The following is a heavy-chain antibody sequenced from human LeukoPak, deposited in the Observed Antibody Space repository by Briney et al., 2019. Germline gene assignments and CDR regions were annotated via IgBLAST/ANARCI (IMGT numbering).Heavy chain of an antibody. D-gene: IGHD5-18*01. J-gene: IGHJ6*03. CDR1: GYTFTSYA. CDR2: INTNTGNP. Sequence: GASVKVSCKASGYTFTSYAMNWVRQAPGQGLEWMGWINTNTGNPTYAQGFTGRFVFSLDTSVSTAYLQISSLKAEDTAVYYCAVTVDTAMDHYYYYYYMDVWGKGTTVTVSS. CDR3: AVTVDTAMDHYYYYYYMDV. V-gene: IGHV7-4-1*02.